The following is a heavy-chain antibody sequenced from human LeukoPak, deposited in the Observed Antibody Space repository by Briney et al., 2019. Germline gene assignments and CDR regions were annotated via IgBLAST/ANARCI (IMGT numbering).Heavy chain of an antibody. D-gene: IGHD4-23*01. J-gene: IGHJ4*02. CDR2: ISGHSSTI. Sequence: GSLRLSCEASGFTFGSYSMNWVRQAPGKGLEWISYISGHSSTIYFADSVKGRFTISRDNARNSLYLQMNSLRAEDTAVYYCARDFNYGGNFDYWGQGTLVTVSS. CDR3: ARDFNYGGNFDY. V-gene: IGHV3-48*01. CDR1: GFTFGSYS.